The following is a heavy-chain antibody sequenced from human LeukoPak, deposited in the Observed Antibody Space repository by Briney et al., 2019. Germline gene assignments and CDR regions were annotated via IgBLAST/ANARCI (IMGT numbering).Heavy chain of an antibody. CDR3: AGQGRPGFASGY. CDR2: IYYGVST. Sequence: SETLSLTCTVSGGSISSSSYYWGWIRQPPGKGLEWIGSIYYGVSTFYNPSLKSRVTISVDTSKNQFSLKLSSVTAADTAVYYCAGQGRPGFASGYWGQGTLVTVSS. D-gene: IGHD3-10*01. V-gene: IGHV4-39*01. CDR1: GGSISSSSYY. J-gene: IGHJ4*02.